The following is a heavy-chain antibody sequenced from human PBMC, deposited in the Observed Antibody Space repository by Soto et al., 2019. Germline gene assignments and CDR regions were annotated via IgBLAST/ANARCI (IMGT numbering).Heavy chain of an antibody. V-gene: IGHV4-34*01. CDR1: GGSFSGYY. CDR3: ARDEIAARTGLDV. J-gene: IGHJ6*02. D-gene: IGHD6-6*01. Sequence: PSETLSLTCAVYGGSFSGYYWSWIRQPPGKGLEWIGEINHSGSTNYNPSLKSRVTISVDTSKNQFSLKLSSVTAADTAVYYCARDEIAARTGLDVWGQGTTVTVSS. CDR2: INHSGST.